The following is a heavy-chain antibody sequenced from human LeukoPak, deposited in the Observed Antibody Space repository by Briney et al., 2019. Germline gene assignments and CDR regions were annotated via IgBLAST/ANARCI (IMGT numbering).Heavy chain of an antibody. CDR1: GFTFSSYA. Sequence: HPGGSLRLSCAASGFTFSSYAMHWVRQAPGKGLEWVAVISYDGSNKYYADSVKGRFTISRDNSKNTLYLQMNSLRAEDTAVYYCAREGRQRENYDFWSARWFDPWGQGTLVTVSS. V-gene: IGHV3-30-3*01. J-gene: IGHJ5*02. CDR2: ISYDGSNK. D-gene: IGHD3-3*01. CDR3: AREGRQRENYDFWSARWFDP.